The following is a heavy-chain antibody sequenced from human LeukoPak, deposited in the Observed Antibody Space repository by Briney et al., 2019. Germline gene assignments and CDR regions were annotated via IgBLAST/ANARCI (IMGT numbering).Heavy chain of an antibody. CDR1: GGSISSYY. CDR2: IYYSGST. J-gene: IGHJ4*02. Sequence: SETLSLTCTVSGGSISSYYWSWIRQPPGKGLEWIGYIYYSGSTNYNPSLKSRVTISVDTSKNQFSLKLSSVTAADTAVYYCARHGRSGSYYSYRGQGTLVTVSS. D-gene: IGHD1-26*01. CDR3: ARHGRSGSYYSY. V-gene: IGHV4-59*08.